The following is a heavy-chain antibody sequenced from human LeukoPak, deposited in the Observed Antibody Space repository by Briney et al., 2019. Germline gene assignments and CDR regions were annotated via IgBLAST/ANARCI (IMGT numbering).Heavy chain of an antibody. CDR3: ARAYSSSWYFSYYYYYMDV. V-gene: IGHV1-8*01. CDR2: MNPNSGNT. D-gene: IGHD6-13*01. J-gene: IGHJ6*03. CDR1: GYAFTSYD. Sequence: GASVKVSCKASGYAFTSYDINWVRQATGQGLEWMGWMNPNSGNTGYAQKFQGRVTMTRNTSISTAYMELSSLRSEDTAVYYCARAYSSSWYFSYYYYYMDVWGKGTTVTVSS.